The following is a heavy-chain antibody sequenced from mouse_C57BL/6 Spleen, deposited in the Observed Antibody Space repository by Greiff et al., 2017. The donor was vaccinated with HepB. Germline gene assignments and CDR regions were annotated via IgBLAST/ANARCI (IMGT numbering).Heavy chain of an antibody. Sequence: EVHLVESGGGLVQPGGSLSLSCAASGFTFTDYYMSWVRQPPGKALEWLGFIRNKANGYTTEYSASVKGRFTISRDNSQSILYLQMNALRAEDSATYYCARHSARYFDVWGTGTTVTVSS. CDR3: ARHSARYFDV. CDR2: IRNKANGYTT. J-gene: IGHJ1*03. V-gene: IGHV7-3*01. CDR1: GFTFTDYY.